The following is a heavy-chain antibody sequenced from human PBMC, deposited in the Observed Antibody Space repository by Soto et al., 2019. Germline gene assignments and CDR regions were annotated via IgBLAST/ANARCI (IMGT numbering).Heavy chain of an antibody. J-gene: IGHJ3*02. Sequence: ASVKVSCKASGYTFTGYYMHWVRQAPGQGLEWMGWINPNSGGTNYAQKFQGWVTMTRDTSISTAYMELSRLRSDDTAVYYCARDRGGYDYDAFDIWGQGTMVTVSS. CDR1: GYTFTGYY. CDR2: INPNSGGT. CDR3: ARDRGGYDYDAFDI. V-gene: IGHV1-2*04. D-gene: IGHD1-1*01.